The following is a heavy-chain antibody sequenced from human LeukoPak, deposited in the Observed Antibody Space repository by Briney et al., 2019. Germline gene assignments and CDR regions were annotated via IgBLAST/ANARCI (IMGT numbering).Heavy chain of an antibody. V-gene: IGHV3-23*01. J-gene: IGHJ4*02. D-gene: IGHD7-27*01. CDR2: ITTSDGNT. CDR3: AKDGGLWVSAHWGDS. Sequence: GGSLRLSCAASGFTFSGYAMSWVRQAPGKGLEWVSTITTSDGNTYYADSVKGRFTVSRDNSKNTLFLQMNSLRAEDTAVYYCAKDGGLWVSAHWGDSWGRGTLVTVSS. CDR1: GFTFSGYA.